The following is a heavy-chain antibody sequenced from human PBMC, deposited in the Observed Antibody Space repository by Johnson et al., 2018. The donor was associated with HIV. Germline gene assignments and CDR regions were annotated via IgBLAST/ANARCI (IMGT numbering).Heavy chain of an antibody. Sequence: QVQLVESGGGVVRPGGSLRLSCAASGFTFDDYGMSWVRQAPGKGLEWVSVIYSGGSTYYADSVKGRFTISRDNSKNTLYLQMNSLRAEDTAVYYCAKDGGSYGGAFDIWGQGTMVTVSS. CDR1: GFTFDDYG. J-gene: IGHJ3*02. CDR3: AKDGGSYGGAFDI. V-gene: IGHV3-NL1*01. CDR2: IYSGGST. D-gene: IGHD1-26*01.